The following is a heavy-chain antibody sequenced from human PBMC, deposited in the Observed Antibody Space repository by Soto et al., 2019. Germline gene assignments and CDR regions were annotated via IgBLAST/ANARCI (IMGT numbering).Heavy chain of an antibody. D-gene: IGHD6-13*01. Sequence: SQTLSLTCAISGDSFSSNSAAWNWIRQSPSRGLEWLGRTYYRSKWYNDYAVSVKSRITINQDTSKNQFSLQLNSVTPEDTAVYYGEPDHGGYQAFDIWGPGTMVTVSS. CDR1: GDSFSSNSAA. V-gene: IGHV6-1*01. CDR2: TYYRSKWYN. J-gene: IGHJ3*02. CDR3: EPDHGGYQAFDI.